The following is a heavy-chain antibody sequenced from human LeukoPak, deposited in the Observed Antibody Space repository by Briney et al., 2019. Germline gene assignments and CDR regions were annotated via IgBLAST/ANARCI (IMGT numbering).Heavy chain of an antibody. Sequence: SQTLSLTCTVSGGSISSGDYYWSWLRQPPGKGLEWIGYIYYSGSTYYNPSLKSRVTISVDTSKNQFSLKLSSVTAADTAVYYCASGEVEPSPYFDYWGQGALVTVSS. CDR1: GGSISSGDYY. J-gene: IGHJ4*02. CDR2: IYYSGST. D-gene: IGHD1-14*01. CDR3: ASGEVEPSPYFDY. V-gene: IGHV4-30-4*08.